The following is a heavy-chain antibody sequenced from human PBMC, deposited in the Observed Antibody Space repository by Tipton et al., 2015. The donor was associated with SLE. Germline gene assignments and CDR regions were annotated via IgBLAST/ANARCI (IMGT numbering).Heavy chain of an antibody. CDR2: FYSSGST. CDR3: ARKTGAFDI. J-gene: IGHJ3*02. V-gene: IGHV4-61*09. Sequence: LRLSCSVSGGSISSGTYFWSWIRQPAGKGLEWIGHFYSSGSTNYNPSLRSRVAVSMDTSLNQFYLNLSSVTAADAAVYYCARKTGAFDIWGPGTMVSVSS. CDR1: GGSISSGTYF.